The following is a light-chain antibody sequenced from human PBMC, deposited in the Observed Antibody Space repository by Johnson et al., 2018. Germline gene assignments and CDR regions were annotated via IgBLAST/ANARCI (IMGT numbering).Light chain of an antibody. Sequence: QSVLTQPPSVSAAPGQKVTISCSGSSSNIGNNYVSWYQQLPGTAPKLLIYENNKRPSGIPDRFSGSKSGTSATLGITGLQTGDEAEYYFGTWDSSLSAGNVFGTGTQVTVL. V-gene: IGLV1-51*02. J-gene: IGLJ1*01. CDR3: GTWDSSLSAGNV. CDR2: ENN. CDR1: SSNIGNNY.